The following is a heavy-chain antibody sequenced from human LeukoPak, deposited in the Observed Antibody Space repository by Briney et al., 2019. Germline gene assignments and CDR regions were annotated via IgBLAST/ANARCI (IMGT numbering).Heavy chain of an antibody. D-gene: IGHD6-19*01. J-gene: IGHJ3*02. CDR2: IYYSGST. CDR1: GGSLSSYY. V-gene: IGHV4-59*01. Sequence: SETLSLTCTVSGGSLSSYYWSWIRQPPGKGLEWIGYIYYSGSTNYNPSLRSRVTISVDTSKNQFSLKLSSVTAADTAVYYCARERYSSGWDDAFDIWGQGTMVTVSS. CDR3: ARERYSSGWDDAFDI.